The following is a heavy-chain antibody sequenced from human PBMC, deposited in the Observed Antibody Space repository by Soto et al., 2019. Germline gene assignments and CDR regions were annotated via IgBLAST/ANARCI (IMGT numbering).Heavy chain of an antibody. J-gene: IGHJ4*02. V-gene: IGHV3-30-3*01. CDR2: ISYDGSNK. CDR1: GFTFSSYA. CDR3: SRDGREQWLVRLFDY. D-gene: IGHD6-19*01. Sequence: QVQLVESGGGVVQPGRSLRLSCAASGFTFSSYAMHWVRQAPGKGLERVAVISYDGSNKYYADSVQGRFTISRDNSKNTLYMQMNSLRGESTAVYDGSRDGREQWLVRLFDYWGQGTLVTVSS.